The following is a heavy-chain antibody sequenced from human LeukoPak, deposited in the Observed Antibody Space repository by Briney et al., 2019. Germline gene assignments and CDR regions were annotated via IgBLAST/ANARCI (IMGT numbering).Heavy chain of an antibody. J-gene: IGHJ4*02. D-gene: IGHD3-9*01. CDR1: GYTFTGYF. CDR2: INPNSGAT. CDR3: ARARYFDY. V-gene: IGHV1-2*04. Sequence: GVSVKVSCKASGYTFTGYFIHWVRQAPGQGLEWMGWINPNSGATNYAQNFQGWVTMTRDTSISIAYMELSSLKSDDTAVYYCARARYFDYWGQGTLVTVSS.